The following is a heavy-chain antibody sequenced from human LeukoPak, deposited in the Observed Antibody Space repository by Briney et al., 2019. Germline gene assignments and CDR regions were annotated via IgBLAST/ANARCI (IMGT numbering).Heavy chain of an antibody. J-gene: IGHJ4*02. CDR2: IIPIFGTA. CDR3: ARDESPLGRWLVHGVY. V-gene: IGHV1-69*13. D-gene: IGHD6-19*01. CDR1: GGTFSSYA. Sequence: ASVKVSCKASGGTFSSYAISWVRQAPGQGLEWMGGIIPIFGTANYAQKFQGRVTITADESTSTAYMEPSSLRSEDTAVYYCARDESPLGRWLVHGVYWGQGTLVTVSS.